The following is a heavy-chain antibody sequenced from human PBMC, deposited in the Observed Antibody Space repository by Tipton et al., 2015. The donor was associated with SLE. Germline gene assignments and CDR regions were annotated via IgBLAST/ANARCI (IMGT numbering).Heavy chain of an antibody. CDR3: AREEDYGDYSIDY. D-gene: IGHD4-17*01. CDR2: IGSSVDST. CDR1: GFILSIYS. Sequence: GSLRLSCAASGFILSIYSMNWVRQAPGKGLEWVAYIGSSVDSTHYGDSVKDRFTISRDNAKNSLFLQLNSLRDEDTAVYYCAREEDYGDYSIDYWGLGTLVTVSS. V-gene: IGHV3-48*02. J-gene: IGHJ4*02.